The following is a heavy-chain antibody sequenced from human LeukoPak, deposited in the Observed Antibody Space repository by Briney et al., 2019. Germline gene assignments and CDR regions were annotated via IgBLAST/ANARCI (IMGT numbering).Heavy chain of an antibody. J-gene: IGHJ4*02. CDR1: GFTFSSYG. Sequence: PGGSLRLSCAASGFTFSSYGMHWVRQAPGKGLEWVAFIRYDGSNKYYADSVKGRFTISRDNSKNTLYLQMNSLRAEDTAVYYCAKDRIAAAGTEGYFDYWGQGTLVTVSS. D-gene: IGHD6-13*01. V-gene: IGHV3-30*02. CDR2: IRYDGSNK. CDR3: AKDRIAAAGTEGYFDY.